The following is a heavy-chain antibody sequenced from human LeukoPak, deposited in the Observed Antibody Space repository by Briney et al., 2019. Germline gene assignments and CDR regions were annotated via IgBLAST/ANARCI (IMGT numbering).Heavy chain of an antibody. V-gene: IGHV3-23*01. CDR1: GLTFSSFA. D-gene: IGHD6-19*01. CDR2: ISGSGGST. J-gene: IGHJ4*02. CDR3: AKSIEMAGSFGY. Sequence: TGGSLRLSCAASGLTFSSFAMNWVRQAPGKGLEWVSAISGSGGSTYYADSVKGRFTISRDNSKNTLYLQMNSLRAEDTAVYYCAKSIEMAGSFGYWGQGTLVTVSS.